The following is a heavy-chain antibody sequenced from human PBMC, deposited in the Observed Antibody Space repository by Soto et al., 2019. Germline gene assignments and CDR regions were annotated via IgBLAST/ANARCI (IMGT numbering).Heavy chain of an antibody. CDR3: ARMDYTEYCSGGSCYSYYYGMDV. V-gene: IGHV1-18*01. CDR2: ISAYNGNT. CDR1: GYTFTSYV. Sequence: ASVKVSCKASGYTFTSYVISWVRQAPGQGLEWMGWISAYNGNTNYAQKLQGRVTMTTDTSTSTAYMELRSLRSDDTAVYYCARMDYTEYCSGGSCYSYYYGMDVWGQGTTVTVSS. D-gene: IGHD2-15*01. J-gene: IGHJ6*02.